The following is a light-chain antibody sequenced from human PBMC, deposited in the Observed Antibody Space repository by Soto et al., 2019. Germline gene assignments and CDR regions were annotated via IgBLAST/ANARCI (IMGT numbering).Light chain of an antibody. Sequence: AIQMTQSPLSLSASVGDRVTITCRASQDIGNDLGWYQQKPGEAPELLISVASTLESGVPSRFSGSGSGTDFSLTISSLQPEDFATYYCLQDYNYPRTFAQGTKVEIK. CDR3: LQDYNYPRT. CDR2: VAS. CDR1: QDIGND. J-gene: IGKJ1*01. V-gene: IGKV1-6*01.